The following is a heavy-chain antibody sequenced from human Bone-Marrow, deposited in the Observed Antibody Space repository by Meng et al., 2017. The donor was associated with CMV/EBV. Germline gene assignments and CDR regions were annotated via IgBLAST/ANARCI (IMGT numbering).Heavy chain of an antibody. CDR1: GYTFTSYD. D-gene: IGHD3-3*01. CDR2: MNPNSGNT. J-gene: IGHJ5*02. CDR3: ARDRIRRNGFLEWFHTYNWFDP. Sequence: ASVKVSCKASGYTFTSYDINWVRQATGQGLEWMGWMNPNSGNTGYAQKFQGRVTMTRNTSISTAYMELSSLRSEDTAVYYCARDRIRRNGFLEWFHTYNWFDPWGQGTRVTVYS. V-gene: IGHV1-8*01.